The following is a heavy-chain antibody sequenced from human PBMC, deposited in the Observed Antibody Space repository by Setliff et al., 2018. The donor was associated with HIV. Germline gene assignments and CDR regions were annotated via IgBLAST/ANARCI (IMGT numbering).Heavy chain of an antibody. J-gene: IGHJ4*02. CDR3: ARADYDGGTYYFDF. D-gene: IGHD4-17*01. Sequence: SETLSLTCTVSGGSISSGNSYWSWIRQPAVKGLEWIGHIYYTGISNYNPSLKSRVTISVDTSKKQFSLSLRSVTAADTALYYCARADYDGGTYYFDFWDQGTLVTVS. V-gene: IGHV4-61*10. CDR1: GGSISSGNSY. CDR2: IYYTGIS.